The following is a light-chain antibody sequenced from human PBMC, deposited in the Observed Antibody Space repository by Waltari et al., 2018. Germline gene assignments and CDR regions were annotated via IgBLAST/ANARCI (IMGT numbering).Light chain of an antibody. CDR2: DAS. CDR3: QQYNSYPYT. V-gene: IGKV1-5*01. CDR1: QSISSW. Sequence: IRITQSPSSLSASVGDRVTITCRASQSISSWLAWYQQKPGKAPKLLIYDASSLESGVPSRFSGSGSGTEFTLTISSLQPDDFATYYCQQYNSYPYTFGQGTKLEIK. J-gene: IGKJ2*01.